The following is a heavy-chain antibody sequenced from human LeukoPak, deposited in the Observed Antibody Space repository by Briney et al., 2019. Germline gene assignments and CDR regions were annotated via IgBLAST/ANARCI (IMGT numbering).Heavy chain of an antibody. Sequence: GGSLRLSCAVSGFTFSNFWMSWVRQAPGRGLEWVANIHPEGNEKYHVESVKGRFTISRDNTKNLLFLQMNGLRAEDTAVYYCARGTDSLWFGELSCCAFDIWGQGTMVTVSS. CDR1: GFTFSNFW. J-gene: IGHJ3*02. CDR3: ARGTDSLWFGELSCCAFDI. D-gene: IGHD3-10*01. CDR2: IHPEGNEK. V-gene: IGHV3-7*01.